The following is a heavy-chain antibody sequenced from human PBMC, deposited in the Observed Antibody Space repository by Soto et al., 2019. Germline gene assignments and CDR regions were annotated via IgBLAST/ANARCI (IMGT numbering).Heavy chain of an antibody. V-gene: IGHV1-18*01. CDR3: ARDRDDFWSGSPLDP. D-gene: IGHD3-3*01. CDR2: ISAYNGNT. J-gene: IGHJ5*02. CDR1: GHTFTSYG. Sequence: GASLKVSCKASGHTFTSYGISWVRQAPGQGLEWMGWISAYNGNTNYAQKLQGRVTMTTDTSTSTAYMELRSLRSDDTAVYYCARDRDDFWSGSPLDPWGQGTLVTVSS.